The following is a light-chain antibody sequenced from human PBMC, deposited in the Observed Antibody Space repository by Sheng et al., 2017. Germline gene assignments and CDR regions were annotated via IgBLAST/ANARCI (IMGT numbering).Light chain of an antibody. J-gene: IGKJ1*01. CDR1: QSIGTN. V-gene: IGKV3-15*01. Sequence: EIVMTQSPATLSVSPGEGATLSCRASQSIGTNLAWYQQKPGQAPRLLIYGASTRATGIPARFSGSGSGTDFTLTISRLEPEDFAVYYCQQYGSSPRTFGQGTKVEIK. CDR3: QQYGSSPRT. CDR2: GAS.